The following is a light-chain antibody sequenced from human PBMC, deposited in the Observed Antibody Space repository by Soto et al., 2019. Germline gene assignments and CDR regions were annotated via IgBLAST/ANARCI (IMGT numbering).Light chain of an antibody. CDR3: MQALQNMT. V-gene: IGKV2-28*01. J-gene: IGKJ1*01. CDR1: QSLLHSNGYNY. CDR2: LGS. Sequence: DIVMTQSPLSLPVTPGEPASISCRSSQSLLHSNGYNYLDWYLQKPGQSPQLLIYLGSNRASGVPDRFSGSGSGTDFTLKISRVEAEDVGVYYCMQALQNMTFGKGTKVEIK.